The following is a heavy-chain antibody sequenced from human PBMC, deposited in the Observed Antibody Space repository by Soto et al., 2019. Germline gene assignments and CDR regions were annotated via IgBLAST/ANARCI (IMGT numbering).Heavy chain of an antibody. CDR2: IKQDGSDI. D-gene: IGHD3-16*01. J-gene: IGHJ4*02. CDR1: GFTFSGYW. Sequence: EVQLVESGGGLVQPGGSLRLSCAASGFTFSGYWMSWVRQAPGKGLEWVANIKQDGSDIYYVDSVGGRFTISRDNAKNSLYLQMNSLRAEDAAVYYCARGGGNFEYWGQGTLVTVSS. V-gene: IGHV3-7*03. CDR3: ARGGGNFEY.